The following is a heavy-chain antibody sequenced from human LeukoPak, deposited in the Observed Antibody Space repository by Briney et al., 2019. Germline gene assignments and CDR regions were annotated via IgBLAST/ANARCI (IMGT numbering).Heavy chain of an antibody. J-gene: IGHJ3*02. CDR2: IYYSGST. CDR3: ARDALGAFDI. D-gene: IGHD3-16*01. V-gene: IGHV4-59*01. CDR1: GGSISSYY. Sequence: SETLSLTCTVSGGSISSYYWSWIRQPPGKGLEWIGYIYYSGSTNYNPSLKSRVTISVDTSKNQLSLKLSSVTAADTAVYYCARDALGAFDIWGQGTMVTVSS.